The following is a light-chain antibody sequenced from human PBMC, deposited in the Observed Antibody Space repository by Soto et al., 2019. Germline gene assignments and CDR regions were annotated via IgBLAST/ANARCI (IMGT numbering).Light chain of an antibody. CDR1: QSVSSN. CDR2: GAS. Sequence: EIVMTQSPATLSVSPGETATLSCWASQSVSSNLAWYQQKPGQAPRLLIYGASTRATDIPARFSGSGSGTEFTLTISSLQSEDFAVYYCQQYNNFLTFGQGTKVEIK. J-gene: IGKJ1*01. CDR3: QQYNNFLT. V-gene: IGKV3-15*01.